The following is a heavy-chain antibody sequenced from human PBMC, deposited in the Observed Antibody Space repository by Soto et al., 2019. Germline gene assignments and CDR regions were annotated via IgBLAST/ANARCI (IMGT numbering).Heavy chain of an antibody. Sequence: QIQLVQSGTEVKKPGASVKVSCKASGYTFSSYGMNWVRQAPGQGLEWMGWTRAYSADANYAQKFQSRVSMTTDTSTSTAYLELSSLKSDDTAVYFCARVTQVDTSMVVDYWGQGTLVTVSS. D-gene: IGHD5-18*01. V-gene: IGHV1-18*01. CDR2: TRAYSADA. CDR1: GYTFSSYG. CDR3: ARVTQVDTSMVVDY. J-gene: IGHJ4*02.